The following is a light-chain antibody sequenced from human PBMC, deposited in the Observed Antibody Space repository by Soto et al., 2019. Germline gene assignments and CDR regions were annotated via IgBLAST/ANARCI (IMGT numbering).Light chain of an antibody. CDR3: QQYNSYSYT. CDR2: GAS. V-gene: IGKV1-5*01. CDR1: QTISTW. J-gene: IGKJ2*01. Sequence: DIQMTQSPSTLSASVGDRVTLTCRASQTISTWLAWYQQKPGKAPKLLIYGASSLPTGVASRFSGSGSGTEFTLTISSLQPDDFATYYCQQYNSYSYTFGQGTKLEIK.